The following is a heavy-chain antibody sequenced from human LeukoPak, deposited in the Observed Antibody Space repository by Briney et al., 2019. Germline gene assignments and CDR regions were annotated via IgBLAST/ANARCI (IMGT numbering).Heavy chain of an antibody. CDR3: VKESNAFDI. Sequence: GGSLRLSCAASGLTFSTYAMNWVRQAPGKGLEWVSVIGAGGRFTHYAASVEGRFTISSDKSKNTLFLQMNSLRVEDTALYYCVKESNAFDIWGQGTMVTVSS. CDR1: GLTFSTYA. J-gene: IGHJ3*02. V-gene: IGHV3-23*01. CDR2: IGAGGRFT.